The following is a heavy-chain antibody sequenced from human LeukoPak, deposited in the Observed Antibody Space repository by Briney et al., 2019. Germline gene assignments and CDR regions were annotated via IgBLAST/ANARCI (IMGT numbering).Heavy chain of an antibody. CDR3: ARGLRWQDY. CDR1: GFSFSRYT. D-gene: IGHD4-23*01. Sequence: GGSLRLSCAASGFSFSRYTMSWVRQAPGKGLEWVANIKEDGSEKSYVDSVKGRFTISRDNAKNSLYLQMNSLRAEDTAVYYCARGLRWQDYWGRGILVTVSS. J-gene: IGHJ4*02. V-gene: IGHV3-7*05. CDR2: IKEDGSEK.